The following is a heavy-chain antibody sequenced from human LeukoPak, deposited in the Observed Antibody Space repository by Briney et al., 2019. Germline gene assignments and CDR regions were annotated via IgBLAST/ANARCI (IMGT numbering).Heavy chain of an antibody. J-gene: IGHJ4*02. CDR3: AKDTGYSSSWYGFDY. Sequence: GGSLRLSCAASGFTFSSYGMHWVRQAPGKGLEWVAVTSYDGSNKYYADSVKGRFTISRDNSKNTLYLQMNSLRAEDTAVYYCAKDTGYSSSWYGFDYWGQGTLVTVSS. CDR2: TSYDGSNK. V-gene: IGHV3-30*18. CDR1: GFTFSSYG. D-gene: IGHD6-13*01.